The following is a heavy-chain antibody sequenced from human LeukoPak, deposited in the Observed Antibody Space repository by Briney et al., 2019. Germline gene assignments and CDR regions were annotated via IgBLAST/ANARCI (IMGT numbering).Heavy chain of an antibody. V-gene: IGHV4-59*01. CDR3: ARLFHPALSGNYPFDY. CDR2: IYYSGST. Sequence: SETLSLTCTVSGGSINSYYWSWIRQPPGKGLEWIAYIYYSGSTSYNSSLKSRVTISVDTSKNQFSLKLNSVTAADTAMYYCARLFHPALSGNYPFDYWGQGTLVTVSP. D-gene: IGHD1-26*01. J-gene: IGHJ4*02. CDR1: GGSINSYY.